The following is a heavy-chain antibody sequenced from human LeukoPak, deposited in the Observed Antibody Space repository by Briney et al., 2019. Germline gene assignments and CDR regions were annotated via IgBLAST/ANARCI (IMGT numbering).Heavy chain of an antibody. D-gene: IGHD6-13*01. J-gene: IGHJ6*03. V-gene: IGHV3-23*01. Sequence: GGSLRLSCTASGFTFSDYAMTWVRQAPGKGLEWVSGMSAIGGSFFYADSLKGRFTISRDNSKNTLYLQINSLRGDDTAVYYCAKDRSSSWYPSYMDVWGRGTTVTVSS. CDR1: GFTFSDYA. CDR3: AKDRSSSWYPSYMDV. CDR2: MSAIGGSF.